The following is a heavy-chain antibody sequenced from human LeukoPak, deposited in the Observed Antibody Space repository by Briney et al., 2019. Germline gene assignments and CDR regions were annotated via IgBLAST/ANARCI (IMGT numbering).Heavy chain of an antibody. J-gene: IGHJ4*02. Sequence: SGGSLKLSCSASGFTFSSYAMHWVRQAPGKGLEWVSSISSSSSYIYYADSVKGRFTISRDNAKNSLYLQMNSLRAEDTAVYYCARGKSSSWYSFDYWGQGTLVTVSS. CDR1: GFTFSSYA. D-gene: IGHD6-13*01. CDR3: ARGKSSSWYSFDY. CDR2: ISSSSSYI. V-gene: IGHV3-21*01.